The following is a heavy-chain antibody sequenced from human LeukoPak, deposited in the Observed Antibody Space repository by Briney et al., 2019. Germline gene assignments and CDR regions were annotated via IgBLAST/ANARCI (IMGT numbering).Heavy chain of an antibody. CDR2: FDPEDGET. Sequence: ASVKVSCKVSGYTLTELSMHWVRQAPGKGLEWMGGFDPEDGETIYAQKFQGRVTMTEDTSTDTAYMELSSLRSEDTAVYYCATDIPNMECGGDCEFRYGMDVWGQGTTVTVSS. D-gene: IGHD2-21*02. CDR1: GYTLTELS. CDR3: ATDIPNMECGGDCEFRYGMDV. V-gene: IGHV1-24*01. J-gene: IGHJ6*02.